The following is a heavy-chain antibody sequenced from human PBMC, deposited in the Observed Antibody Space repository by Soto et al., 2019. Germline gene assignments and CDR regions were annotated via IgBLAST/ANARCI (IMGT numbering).Heavy chain of an antibody. CDR3: ARDLPRRGLERRNDYYYGMDV. Sequence: GGSLRLSCAASGFTFSSYSMNWVRQAPGKGLEWVSYISSSSSTIYYADSVKGRFTISRDNAKNSLYLQMNSLRDEDTAVYYCARDLPRRGLERRNDYYYGMDVWGQGTTVTVS. CDR1: GFTFSSYS. V-gene: IGHV3-48*02. CDR2: ISSSSSTI. J-gene: IGHJ6*02. D-gene: IGHD1-1*01.